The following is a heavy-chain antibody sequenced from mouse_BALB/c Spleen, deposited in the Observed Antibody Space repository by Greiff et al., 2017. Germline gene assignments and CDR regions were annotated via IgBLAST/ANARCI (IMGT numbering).Heavy chain of an antibody. J-gene: IGHJ2*01. CDR2: ISYSGST. V-gene: IGHV3-2*02. Sequence: EVQLQQSGPGLVKPSQSLSLTCTVTGYSITSDYAWNWIRQFPGNKLEWMGYISYSGSTSYNPSLKSRISITRDTSKNQFFLQLNSVTTEDTATYYCARSPYYYGSSRYYFDYWGQGTTLTVSS. CDR1: GYSITSDYA. D-gene: IGHD1-1*01. CDR3: ARSPYYYGSSRYYFDY.